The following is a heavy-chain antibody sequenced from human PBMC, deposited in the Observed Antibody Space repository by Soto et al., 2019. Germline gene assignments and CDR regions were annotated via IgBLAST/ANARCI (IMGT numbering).Heavy chain of an antibody. CDR1: GFTFSDYY. J-gene: IGHJ5*02. CDR2: ISSASDYS. D-gene: IGHD4-4*01. V-gene: IGHV3-11*06. Sequence: LRLSCTASGFTFSDYYMSWIRQAPGKGLEWISYISSASDYSTYADSVKGRFTISRDNAKNSLYLQLNNVRPDDTALYFCARHDYSNEHWFDTWGLGTAVTVSS. CDR3: ARHDYSNEHWFDT.